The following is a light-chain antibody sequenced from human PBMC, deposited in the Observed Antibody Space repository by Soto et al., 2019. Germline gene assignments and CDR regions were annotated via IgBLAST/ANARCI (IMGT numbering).Light chain of an antibody. Sequence: DAVLTQSPLSLSVTLGQPASISCRSSRSLVFRDGNTYLHWFQQRPGQSPRRLIENISKRDSGVPDRFTGSGSGTDFTLEISRVEAEDVGMYYCMHSITWPTWTFGQGTKVEIK. CDR3: MHSITWPTWT. CDR1: RSLVFRDGNTY. CDR2: NIS. V-gene: IGKV2-30*01. J-gene: IGKJ1*01.